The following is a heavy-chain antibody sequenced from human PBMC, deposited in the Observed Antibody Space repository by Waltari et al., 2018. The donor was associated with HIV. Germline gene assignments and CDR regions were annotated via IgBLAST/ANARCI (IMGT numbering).Heavy chain of an antibody. D-gene: IGHD1-20*01. Sequence: QVQLVQSGAELKKPGALVTISCKASGYAFSTFSTHWVRQAPEQGLEWVGIVNPSSGSTSYAQKFQGRLTMTRDTSTSTVYMALNTMTSEDTAVYYCARGRPITERVLPLDSWGQGTLVTVSS. CDR2: VNPSSGST. CDR1: GYAFSTFS. V-gene: IGHV1-46*01. J-gene: IGHJ5*01. CDR3: ARGRPITERVLPLDS.